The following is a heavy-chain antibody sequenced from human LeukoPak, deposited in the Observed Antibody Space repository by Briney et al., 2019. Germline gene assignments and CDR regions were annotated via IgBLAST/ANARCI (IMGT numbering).Heavy chain of an antibody. Sequence: SVKVSCKASGGTFSNYAISWLRQAPGQGLEWMGRIIPILAIANYAQKFQGRVTITADKSTTTAYMELSSLRSEDTAVYYCARVIRGSSWYGYYGMDVWGQGTTVTVSS. CDR2: IIPILAIA. D-gene: IGHD2-15*01. V-gene: IGHV1-69*04. J-gene: IGHJ6*02. CDR1: GGTFSNYA. CDR3: ARVIRGSSWYGYYGMDV.